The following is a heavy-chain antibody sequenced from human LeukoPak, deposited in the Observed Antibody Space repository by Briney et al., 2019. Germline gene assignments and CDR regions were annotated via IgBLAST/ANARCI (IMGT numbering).Heavy chain of an antibody. Sequence: QPGGSLRLSCAASGFTFSSYWMHWVRQAPGKGLVWVSRISIDGTSTSYVDSVKGRFTISRDNAKNTLYLQMNSLRAEDTAMYYCARGWRSPRDIWGQGTMVTVSS. CDR3: ARGWRSPRDI. J-gene: IGHJ3*02. CDR2: ISIDGTST. CDR1: GFTFSSYW. D-gene: IGHD2-15*01. V-gene: IGHV3-74*01.